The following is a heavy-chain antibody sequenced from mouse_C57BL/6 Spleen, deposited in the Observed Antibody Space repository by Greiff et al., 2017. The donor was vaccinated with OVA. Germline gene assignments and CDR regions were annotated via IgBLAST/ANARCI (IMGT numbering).Heavy chain of an antibody. Sequence: QVHVKQSGAELAKPGASVKLSCKASGYTFTSYWVHWVKQRPGQGLEWIGYINPSSGYPKYNQKFKGKATLTADKSSSTAYMQLSSLTYEDSAVYYGARDGSYDMDYWGQGTTLTVSS. CDR2: INPSSGYP. CDR1: GYTFTSYW. V-gene: IGHV1-7*01. D-gene: IGHD2-14*01. J-gene: IGHJ2*01. CDR3: ARDGSYDMDY.